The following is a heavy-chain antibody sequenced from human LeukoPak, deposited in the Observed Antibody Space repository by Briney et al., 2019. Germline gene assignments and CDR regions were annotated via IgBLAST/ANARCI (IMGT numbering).Heavy chain of an antibody. CDR1: GGSISSGGYY. J-gene: IGHJ4*02. CDR3: ARGGWETNWGSSRFDY. V-gene: IGHV4-31*03. D-gene: IGHD7-27*01. CDR2: IYYSGST. Sequence: PSETLSLTCTVSGGSISSGGYYWSWIRQHPGKGLEWIGYIYYSGSTYYNPSLKSRVTISVDTSKNQFSLKLSSVTAADTAVYYCARGGWETNWGSSRFDYWGQGMLVTVSS.